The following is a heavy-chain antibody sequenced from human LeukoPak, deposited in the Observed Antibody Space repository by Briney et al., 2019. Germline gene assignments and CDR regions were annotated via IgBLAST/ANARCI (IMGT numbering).Heavy chain of an antibody. CDR2: ISGSGGST. J-gene: IGHJ4*02. Sequence: GGSQSLSCAASGFTFSSYAMSWVPQAPGKGLEGVSAISGSGGSTYYADSVKGRFTISRDNSKNTLYLQMNSLRAEDTAVYYCAKGEYQLLYGDYWGQGTLVTVSS. D-gene: IGHD2-2*02. CDR3: AKGEYQLLYGDY. V-gene: IGHV3-23*01. CDR1: GFTFSSYA.